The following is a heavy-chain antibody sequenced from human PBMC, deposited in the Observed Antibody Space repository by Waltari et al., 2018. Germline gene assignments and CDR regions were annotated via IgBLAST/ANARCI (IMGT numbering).Heavy chain of an antibody. CDR2: VRGDGRT. Sequence: KLQVSCAGLVMPLGTLSLTCGVSGESMRSTYCWGWGRQSPGKGLEGIGQVRGDGRTNYNPSFASRVTVSLDTYNNQFSQMVTSATAADTAVYYCARDRGRGLYLDSWGPGTLVTVSP. CDR1: GESMRSTYC. D-gene: IGHD2-15*01. CDR3: ARDRGRGLYLDS. J-gene: IGHJ4*02. V-gene: IGHV4-4*02.